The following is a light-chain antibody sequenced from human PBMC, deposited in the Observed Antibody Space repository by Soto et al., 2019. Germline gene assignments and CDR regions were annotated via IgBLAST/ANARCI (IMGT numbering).Light chain of an antibody. CDR3: SSYAASNNFYFV. J-gene: IGLJ3*02. Sequence: QSVLTQPPSASGSPGQSVTISCTGTSSDVGGYNYVSWYQQYPGRAPKLMIYEVTKRASGVPDRFSGSKSGNTASLTVSGLQAADEADYYCSSYAASNNFYFVFGGGTKLTVL. CDR2: EVT. V-gene: IGLV2-8*01. CDR1: SSDVGGYNY.